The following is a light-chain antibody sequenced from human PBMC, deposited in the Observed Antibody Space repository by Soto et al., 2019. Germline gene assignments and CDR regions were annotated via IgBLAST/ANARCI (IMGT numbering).Light chain of an antibody. V-gene: IGLV4-69*02. J-gene: IGLJ3*02. CDR2: VNSDGSH. CDR3: QTWGTGIQV. Sequence: QLVLTQSPSASASLGASVKLTCTLSSGHTIYAIAWHQQQPEKGPRYLMKVNSDGSHSKGDGIPDRFSGSSSGAERYLTISGLQSEDEADYYCQTWGTGIQVFGGGTKLTVL. CDR1: SGHTIYA.